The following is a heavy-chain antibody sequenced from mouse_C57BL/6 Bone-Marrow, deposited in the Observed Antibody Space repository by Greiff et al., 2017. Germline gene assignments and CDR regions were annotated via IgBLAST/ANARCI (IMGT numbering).Heavy chain of an antibody. J-gene: IGHJ2*01. CDR1: GFTFSSYG. CDR2: ISSGGSYT. CDR3: ARHRWVYFDY. V-gene: IGHV5-6*01. D-gene: IGHD1-1*02. Sequence: EVQGVESGGDLVKPGGSLTLSCAASGFTFSSYGMSWVRQTPDKRLEWVATISSGGSYTYYPDSVKGRFTISRDNAKNTLYLQMSSLKSEDTAMYYCARHRWVYFDYWGQGTTLTVSS.